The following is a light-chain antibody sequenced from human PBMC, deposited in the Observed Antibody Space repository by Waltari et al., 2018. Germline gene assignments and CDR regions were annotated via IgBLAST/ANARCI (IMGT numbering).Light chain of an antibody. Sequence: EIVLTQSPGTLSLSPGERATLSCRASQSVSSNYLAWYQKKPGQAPRLLISGASNRATGIPDRFSGSGSGTDFTLIISRMEPEDFAEYYCQQHVRSPCTFGQGTKVEIK. CDR1: QSVSSNY. V-gene: IGKV3-20*01. J-gene: IGKJ1*01. CDR2: GAS. CDR3: QQHVRSPCT.